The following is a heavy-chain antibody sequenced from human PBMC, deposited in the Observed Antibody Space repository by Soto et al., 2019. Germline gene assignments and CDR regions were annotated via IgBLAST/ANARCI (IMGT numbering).Heavy chain of an antibody. CDR2: IVVGSGNT. D-gene: IGHD3-3*01. Sequence: SVKVSCKASGFTFTSSAVQWVRQARGQRLEWIGWIVVGSGNTNYAQKFQERVTITRDMSTSTAYMELSSLRSEDTAVYYCAAATADYYDFWSGRHVYYYGMDVWGQGTTVTVSS. J-gene: IGHJ6*02. CDR3: AAATADYYDFWSGRHVYYYGMDV. CDR1: GFTFTSSA. V-gene: IGHV1-58*01.